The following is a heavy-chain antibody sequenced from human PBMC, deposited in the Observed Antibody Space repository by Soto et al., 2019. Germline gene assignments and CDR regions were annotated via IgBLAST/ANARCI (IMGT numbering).Heavy chain of an antibody. CDR1: GYSFTGNS. J-gene: IGHJ4*02. Sequence: GASVKVSCKASGYSFTGNSMHWVRQAPGQGLEWMGWINPNNGGTNYAQKFQGRVTMTRDTSISTAYMELSRLRSDDTAVYYCARKSPPTGYSSGWYFDYWGQGTLVTVSS. V-gene: IGHV1-2*02. CDR3: ARKSPPTGYSSGWYFDY. D-gene: IGHD6-19*01. CDR2: INPNNGGT.